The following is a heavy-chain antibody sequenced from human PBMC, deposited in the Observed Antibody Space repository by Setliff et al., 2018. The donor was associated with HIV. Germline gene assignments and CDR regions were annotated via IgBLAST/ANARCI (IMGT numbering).Heavy chain of an antibody. J-gene: IGHJ6*03. CDR3: AREDVGGLYHLQSGGWPPQSHYYYYYMDV. V-gene: IGHV1-69*06. D-gene: IGHD2-2*01. Sequence: SVKVSCKPSGYTFATYDISWVRQAPGQGLEWMGRITPIFATANYAQNFQDRVTITADTSARIVYMELSSLRSDDTAVYYCAREDVGGLYHLQSGGWPPQSHYYYYYMDVWGKGTTVTVSS. CDR1: GYTFATYD. CDR2: ITPIFATA.